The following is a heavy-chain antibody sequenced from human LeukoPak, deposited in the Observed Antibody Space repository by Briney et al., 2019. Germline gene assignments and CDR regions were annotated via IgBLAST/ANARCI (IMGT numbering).Heavy chain of an antibody. Sequence: PSETLSLTCAAYGGSFSGYYWSWFRQPPGKGLEWIGEINHSGSTNNNPSLKGRVTTSVDTSKNQFSLRLSSVTAADTAVYYCARRTLVPPAKYYYIDVWGKGTTVTVSS. J-gene: IGHJ6*03. CDR2: INHSGST. V-gene: IGHV4-34*01. CDR3: ARRTLVPPAKYYYIDV. D-gene: IGHD1-26*01. CDR1: GGSFSGYY.